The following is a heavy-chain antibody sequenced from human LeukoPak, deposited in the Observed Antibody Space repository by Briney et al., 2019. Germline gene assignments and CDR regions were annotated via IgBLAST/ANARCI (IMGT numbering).Heavy chain of an antibody. CDR1: GYIFTTHG. V-gene: IGHV1-18*01. D-gene: IGHD2-15*01. CDR2: INPFNGDT. CDR3: TRVDCNAGTCYFSVD. J-gene: IGHJ4*02. Sequence: ASVKVSCKASGYIFTTHGISWLRRAPGQGLEWMGWINPFNGDTKYPQKFQGRVTMTTDTSTSTAYMEIRSLRFDDTAVYYCTRVDCNAGTCYFSVDWGQGTLVTVSS.